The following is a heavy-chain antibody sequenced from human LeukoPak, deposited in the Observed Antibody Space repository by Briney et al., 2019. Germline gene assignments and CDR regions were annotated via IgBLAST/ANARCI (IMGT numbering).Heavy chain of an antibody. CDR1: GGSISSYY. J-gene: IGHJ4*02. V-gene: IGHV4-59*12. CDR2: IYYSGST. CDR3: ARDFTGGGYYGGVGDY. Sequence: SETLSLTCTVSGGSISSYYWSWIRQPPGKGLEWIGYIYYSGSTNYNPSLKSRVAISVDTSKNQFSLKLSSVTAADTAVYYCARDFTGGGYYGGVGDYWGQGTLVTVSS. D-gene: IGHD3-3*01.